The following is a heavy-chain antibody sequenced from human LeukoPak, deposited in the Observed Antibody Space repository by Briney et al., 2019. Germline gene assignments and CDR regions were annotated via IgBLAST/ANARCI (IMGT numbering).Heavy chain of an antibody. CDR1: GFTFSFYW. CDR2: INNDGRST. CDR3: ARDNEYCTGGSCRLDY. J-gene: IGHJ4*02. D-gene: IGHD2-8*02. Sequence: GGSLRLSCASSGFTFSFYWMHWVRQAPGKGLVWVSRINNDGRSTSYAGSVKGRFTISRDNAKNTLYLQMNSLRAEDTAVYYCARDNEYCTGGSCRLDYWGQGALVTVSS. V-gene: IGHV3-74*01.